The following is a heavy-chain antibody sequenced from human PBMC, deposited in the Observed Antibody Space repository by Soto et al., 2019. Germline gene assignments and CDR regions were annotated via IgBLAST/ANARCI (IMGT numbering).Heavy chain of an antibody. CDR3: AHRKSDWNYYDSSGYYFDY. V-gene: IGHV2-5*01. CDR2: IYWNDDK. CDR1: GFSLSTSGVG. J-gene: IGHJ4*02. D-gene: IGHD3-22*01. Sequence: QITLKESGPTLVKPTQTLTLTCTFSGFSLSTSGVGVGWIRQPPGKALEWLALIYWNDDKRYSPSLKSRLTITKDTSKNQVVLTMTNMDPVDTATYYCAHRKSDWNYYDSSGYYFDYWGQGTLVTVSS.